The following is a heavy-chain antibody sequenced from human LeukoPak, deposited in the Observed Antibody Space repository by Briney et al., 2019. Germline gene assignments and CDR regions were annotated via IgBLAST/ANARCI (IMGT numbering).Heavy chain of an antibody. D-gene: IGHD3-10*01. Sequence: PGGSLRLSCEGSGFTFSNYWMGWVRQAPGKGLQWVANIKTDGSEKYYVDSVKGRFTISRDNAKNSLYLQMNSLRAEDTAVYYCAKLFRGETRRYAFDIWGQGTMVTVSS. V-gene: IGHV3-7*03. CDR2: IKTDGSEK. J-gene: IGHJ3*02. CDR1: GFTFSNYW. CDR3: AKLFRGETRRYAFDI.